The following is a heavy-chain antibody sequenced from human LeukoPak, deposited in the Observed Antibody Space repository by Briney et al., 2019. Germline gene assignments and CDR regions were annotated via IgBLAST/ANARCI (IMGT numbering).Heavy chain of an antibody. Sequence: GGSLRLSCAASGFTFSSYAMHWVRQAPGKGLEWVANIKQDGSEKYYVDSVKGRFTISRDNAKNSLYLQMNSLRAEDTAVYYCARRDGVWGKGTTVTVSS. CDR1: GFTFSSYA. V-gene: IGHV3-7*01. CDR2: IKQDGSEK. CDR3: ARRDGV. J-gene: IGHJ6*04.